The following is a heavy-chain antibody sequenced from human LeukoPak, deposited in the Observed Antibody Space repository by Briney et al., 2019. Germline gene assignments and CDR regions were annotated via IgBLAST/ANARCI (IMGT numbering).Heavy chain of an antibody. CDR1: GYTFTGYY. J-gene: IGHJ4*02. V-gene: IGHV1-2*02. CDR2: INPNSGGT. Sequence: ASVKVSCKASGYTFTGYYMHWVRQAPGQGLECMGWINPNSGGTNYAQKFQGRVTMTRDTSISTAYMELSRLRSDDTAVYYCARPFQWLVGRSLGYWGQGTLVTVSS. CDR3: ARPFQWLVGRSLGY. D-gene: IGHD6-19*01.